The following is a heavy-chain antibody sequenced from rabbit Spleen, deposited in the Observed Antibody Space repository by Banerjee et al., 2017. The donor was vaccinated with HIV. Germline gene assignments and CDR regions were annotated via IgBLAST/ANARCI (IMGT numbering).Heavy chain of an antibody. J-gene: IGHJ6*01. V-gene: IGHV1S40*01. Sequence: QSLEESGGGLVKPGASLTLTCKASGLDFSGDSYDSYMCWVRQAPGKGLEWIGCINTITGKTVYATWAKGRFTISRASSTTVFLQMTSLTAADTAAYFCGRSADSGENSGLPFWGPGTLVTVS. CDR2: INTITGKT. D-gene: IGHD1-1*01. CDR1: GLDFSGDSY. CDR3: GRSADSGENSGLPF.